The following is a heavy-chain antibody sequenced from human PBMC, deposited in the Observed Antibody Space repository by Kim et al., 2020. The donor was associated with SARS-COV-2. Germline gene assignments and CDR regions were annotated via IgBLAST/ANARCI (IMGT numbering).Heavy chain of an antibody. CDR2: IYYSRST. V-gene: IGHV4-59*01. CDR1: GGSISSYY. CDR3: ASGGGVLRYFDSFYFDY. J-gene: IGHJ4*01. Sequence: SETLSLTCTVSGGSISSYYWSWIRQPPGKGLEWIGYIYYSRSTNYNPSLKSRVTISVDTSKNQFSLKLSSVTAADTAVYYCASGGGVLRYFDSFYFDYWG. D-gene: IGHD3-9*01.